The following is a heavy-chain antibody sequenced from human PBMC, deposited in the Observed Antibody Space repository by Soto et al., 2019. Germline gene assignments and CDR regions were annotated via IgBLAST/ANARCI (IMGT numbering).Heavy chain of an antibody. J-gene: IGHJ6*02. CDR3: ARDRSSSNYYYYYGMDV. D-gene: IGHD6-13*01. V-gene: IGHV1-3*01. CDR1: GFTFTNYV. CDR2: MNAGNGNT. Sequence: ASVKVSGTASGFTFTNYVIHWVRQEPGQRLEWMGWMNAGNGNTKYSRNFQGRVTITRDTSASTAYMELSSLRSEDTAVYYCARDRSSSNYYYYYGMDVWGQGTPVTVSS.